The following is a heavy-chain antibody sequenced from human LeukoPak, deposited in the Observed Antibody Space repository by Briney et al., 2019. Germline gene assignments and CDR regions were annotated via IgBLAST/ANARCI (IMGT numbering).Heavy chain of an antibody. CDR1: GITFGTSD. D-gene: IGHD3-16*01. CDR2: ISGSGALT. CDR3: AGKIGDYFDY. V-gene: IGHV3-23*01. Sequence: PGGSLRLSCVASGITFGTSDMTWVRQAPGKGLEWVSSISGSGALTFYADSVKGRFTISRDNSKNTLYLQMNSLRAEDTAVYYCAGKIGDYFDYWGLGTLVTVSS. J-gene: IGHJ4*02.